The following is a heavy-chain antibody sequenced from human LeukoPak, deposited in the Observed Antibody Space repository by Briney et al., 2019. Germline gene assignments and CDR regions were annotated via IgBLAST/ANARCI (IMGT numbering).Heavy chain of an antibody. CDR1: GFMFSSYW. J-gene: IGHJ3*02. CDR2: INSDGSST. V-gene: IGHV3-74*01. Sequence: GGSLRLSCVASGFMFSSYWMNWVRQAPGKGRLWVSRINSDGSSTSYADSVKGRFTISRDNAKNTLFLQMNSLRAEDTAVYYCARGPGAFDIWGQGTMVTVSS. CDR3: ARGPGAFDI. D-gene: IGHD2-2*01.